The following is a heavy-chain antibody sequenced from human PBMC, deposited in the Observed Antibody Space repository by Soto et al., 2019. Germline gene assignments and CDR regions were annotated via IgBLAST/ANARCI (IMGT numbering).Heavy chain of an antibody. V-gene: IGHV1-2*02. Sequence: QVQLVQSGAEVKKPGASVTVSCKTSGYPLTDFYIHWVRQAPGQGLEWMAWINPHTGDTNTALKFQGRVTMTRETSINTAFRELTRLSADGTAVYYCAREGGAAPGARKEWYLDLWGRGTLVSVSS. CDR3: AREGGAAPGARKEWYLDL. J-gene: IGHJ2*01. CDR2: INPHTGDT. CDR1: GYPLTDFY. D-gene: IGHD6-25*01.